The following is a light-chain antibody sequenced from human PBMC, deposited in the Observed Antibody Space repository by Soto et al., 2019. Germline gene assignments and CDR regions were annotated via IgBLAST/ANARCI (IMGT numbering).Light chain of an antibody. J-gene: IGKJ5*01. CDR1: QRVSSGY. V-gene: IGKV3-20*01. CDR2: GAS. Sequence: ELVLPQSPGSTSLSPGARATLSCRASQRVSSGYLAWYQQTPGQAPRLLIYGASNRATDIPDRFSGRGSATDFTLTISRLEPEEFAGYYCQQYGRSPPSSTFGQGTRVEIK. CDR3: QQYGRSPPSST.